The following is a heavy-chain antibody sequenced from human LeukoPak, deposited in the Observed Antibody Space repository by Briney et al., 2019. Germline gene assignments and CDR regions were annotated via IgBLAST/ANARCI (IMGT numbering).Heavy chain of an antibody. CDR3: AKYVCGGDCYDYFDC. V-gene: IGHV3-23*01. J-gene: IGHJ4*02. Sequence: GGSLRLSCAASGFTFSNYAMSWVRQAPGKGLEWVSGIRSSGRNTYYEDSVKGRFTISRDNSKNMLYLQMNSLRAEDTAVYYCAKYVCGGDCYDYFDCRGQGTLVTVSS. D-gene: IGHD2-21*02. CDR2: IRSSGRNT. CDR1: GFTFSNYA.